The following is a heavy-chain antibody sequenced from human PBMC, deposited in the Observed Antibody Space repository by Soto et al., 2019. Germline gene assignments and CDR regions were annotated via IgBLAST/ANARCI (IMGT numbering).Heavy chain of an antibody. V-gene: IGHV4-31*03. CDR2: IYYSGST. CDR1: GGSISSGGYY. D-gene: IGHD5-12*01. CDR3: ARSSGYDLYYFDY. Sequence: QVQLQESGPGLVKPSQTLSLTCTVSGGSISSGGYYWSWIRRHPGKGLEWIGYIYYSGSTYYNPSLKRRVTISVDTSKNQFSLKLSSVTAADTAVYYCARSSGYDLYYFDYWGQGTLVTVSS. J-gene: IGHJ4*02.